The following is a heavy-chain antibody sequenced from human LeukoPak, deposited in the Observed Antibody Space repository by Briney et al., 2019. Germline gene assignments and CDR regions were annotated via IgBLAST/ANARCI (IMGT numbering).Heavy chain of an antibody. D-gene: IGHD1-1*01. J-gene: IGHJ6*03. CDR3: AKEAGTPGDYYYYYMDV. CDR1: GFTVSSNY. Sequence: GGSLRLSCAASGFTVSSNYMSWVRQAPGKGLEWVSVIYSGDNTYYADSVKGRFTISRDISKNTLYLQMNSLRAEDTAVYYCAKEAGTPGDYYYYYMDVWGKGTTVTVSS. CDR2: IYSGDNT. V-gene: IGHV3-66*01.